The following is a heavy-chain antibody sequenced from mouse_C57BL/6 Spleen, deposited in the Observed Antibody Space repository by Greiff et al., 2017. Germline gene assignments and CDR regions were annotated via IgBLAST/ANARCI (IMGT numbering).Heavy chain of an antibody. CDR3: TRDESTYYEYDRFAY. J-gene: IGHJ3*01. CDR1: GFTFSSYA. V-gene: IGHV5-9-1*02. D-gene: IGHD2-4*01. CDR2: ISSGGDYI. Sequence: EVKLVESGEGLVKPGGSLKLSCAASGFTFSSYAMSWVRQTPEKRLEWVAYISSGGDYIYYADTVKGRFTISRDNARNTLYLQMSRLKSEDTAMYYGTRDESTYYEYDRFAYWGQGTLVTVSA.